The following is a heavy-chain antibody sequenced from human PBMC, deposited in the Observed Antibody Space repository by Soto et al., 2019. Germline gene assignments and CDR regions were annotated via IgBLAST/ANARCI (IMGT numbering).Heavy chain of an antibody. Sequence: PGGSLRLSCAASGFTFSDYYMSWIRQAPGKGLEWVSYISSSGSTIYYADSVKGRFTISRDNAKNSLYLQMNSLRAEDTAVYYCASTLAVAGIGDYYGMDVWGQGTTVTVSS. J-gene: IGHJ6*02. V-gene: IGHV3-11*01. CDR2: ISSSGSTI. CDR1: GFTFSDYY. D-gene: IGHD6-19*01. CDR3: ASTLAVAGIGDYYGMDV.